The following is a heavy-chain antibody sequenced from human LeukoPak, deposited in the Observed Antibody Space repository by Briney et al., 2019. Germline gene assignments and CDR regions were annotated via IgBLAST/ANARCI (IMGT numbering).Heavy chain of an antibody. CDR2: IYYSGST. V-gene: IGHV4-39*02. CDR1: GGSTSSSSYY. J-gene: IGHJ5*02. D-gene: IGHD3-3*01. Sequence: PSETLSLTCTVSGGSTSSSSYYWGWIRQPPGKGLEWIGSIYYSGSTYYNPSLKSRVTISVDTSKNQFSLKLSSVTAADTAVYYCARDREGITIFGVVTPTNWFDPWGQGTLVTVSS. CDR3: ARDREGITIFGVVTPTNWFDP.